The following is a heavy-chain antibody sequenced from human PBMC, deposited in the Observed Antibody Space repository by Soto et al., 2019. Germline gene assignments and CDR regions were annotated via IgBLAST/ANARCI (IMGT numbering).Heavy chain of an antibody. CDR2: INGGTGQT. Sequence: ASVKVSCKASGYSFSTYAMRWVRQAPGQSLEWMGWINGGTGQTKFSQRFQDRITITRDTSASTAYMELSSLRSEDTAVYYCARGKGMEENYYYYGLDIWGQGTTVTVSS. CDR1: GYSFSTYA. CDR3: ARGKGMEENYYYYGLDI. V-gene: IGHV1-3*01. D-gene: IGHD1-1*01. J-gene: IGHJ6*02.